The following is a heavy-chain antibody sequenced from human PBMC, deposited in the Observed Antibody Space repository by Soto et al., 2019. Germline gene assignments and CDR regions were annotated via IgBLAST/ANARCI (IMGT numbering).Heavy chain of an antibody. V-gene: IGHV4-4*07. Sequence: QVQLQESGPGLVKPSETLSLTCTVSGASISGFYWSWIRKSAGKGLEWIGRIYATGTTDYNHSLKSRVMMSVDTYKKQFSLKLRSVTAADTAVYYCVRDGTKTLRDWFDPWGQGISVTVSS. J-gene: IGHJ5*02. D-gene: IGHD1-1*01. CDR2: IYATGTT. CDR3: VRDGTKTLRDWFDP. CDR1: GASISGFY.